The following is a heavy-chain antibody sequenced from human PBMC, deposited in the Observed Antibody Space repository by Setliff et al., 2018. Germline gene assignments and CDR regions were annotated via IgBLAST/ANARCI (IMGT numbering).Heavy chain of an antibody. V-gene: IGHV1-3*01. D-gene: IGHD2-15*01. CDR2: INAANGKT. CDR3: ASAEVVVAP. Sequence: ASVKVSCKASGGTFSSYAISWVRQAPGQRLEWMGWINAANGKTKYSQKFQGRVTITRDTSASTVYMELSRLRYEDTAIYYCASAEVVVAPWGQGTLVTVSS. J-gene: IGHJ4*02. CDR1: GGTFSSYA.